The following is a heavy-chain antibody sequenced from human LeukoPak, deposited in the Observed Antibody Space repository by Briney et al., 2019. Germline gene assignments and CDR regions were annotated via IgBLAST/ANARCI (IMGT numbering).Heavy chain of an antibody. CDR1: GYTFTSYG. D-gene: IGHD6-13*01. CDR2: ISAYNGNT. Sequence: GASVKVSCKASGYTFTSYGISWVRQAPGQGLEWMGWISAYNGNTNYAQKLQGRVTMTTDTSTSTAYMELRSLRSDDTAVYYCVREVSAANAGYMDVWGTGTTVTVSS. J-gene: IGHJ6*03. CDR3: VREVSAANAGYMDV. V-gene: IGHV1-18*01.